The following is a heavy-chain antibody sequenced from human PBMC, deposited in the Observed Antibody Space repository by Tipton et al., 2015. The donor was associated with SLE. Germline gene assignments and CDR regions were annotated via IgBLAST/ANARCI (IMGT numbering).Heavy chain of an antibody. CDR1: GGSFSGYY. V-gene: IGHV4-34*01. D-gene: IGHD3/OR15-3a*01. CDR2: SNHSGST. Sequence: TLSLTCAVYGGSFSGYYWSWIRQPPGKGLEWIGESNHSGSTNYNPSLKSRVTISVDTSKNQFSLKLSSVTAADTAVYYCTRVRGTGADFDYWGQGTLVTVSS. CDR3: TRVRGTGADFDY. J-gene: IGHJ4*02.